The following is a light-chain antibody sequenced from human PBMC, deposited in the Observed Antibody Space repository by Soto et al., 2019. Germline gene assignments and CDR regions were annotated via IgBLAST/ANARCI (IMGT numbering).Light chain of an antibody. CDR3: QHYGGSSWT. V-gene: IGKV3-20*01. CDR2: AAS. CDR1: QSVSSNC. Sequence: EIALTLSPGTLSLSPGERATLSCRASQSVSSNCLAWYQQKPGQAPRLLIYAASSRATGIPVRFSGSGSGTDFTLTITRLEPEDFAVYYCQHYGGSSWTFGQGTKVEVK. J-gene: IGKJ1*01.